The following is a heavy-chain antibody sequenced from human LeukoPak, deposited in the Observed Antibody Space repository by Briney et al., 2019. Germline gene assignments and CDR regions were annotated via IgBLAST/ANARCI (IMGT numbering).Heavy chain of an antibody. Sequence: GGSLRLSCAASGFTFSAYWMSWVRQAPGKGLNWVANIKRDGSEKYYVDSAKGRFTISRDNAKNSLYLQMNSLRVEDTAVYYCTRYIADSSGSPSPSAFNIWGQGTMVTVSS. V-gene: IGHV3-7*02. D-gene: IGHD3-22*01. CDR2: IKRDGSEK. CDR1: GFTFSAYW. J-gene: IGHJ3*02. CDR3: TRYIADSSGSPSPSAFNI.